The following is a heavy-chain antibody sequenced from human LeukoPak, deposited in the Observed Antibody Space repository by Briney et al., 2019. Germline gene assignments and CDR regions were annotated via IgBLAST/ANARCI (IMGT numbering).Heavy chain of an antibody. V-gene: IGHV3-33*08. CDR3: ARDFAMELELPPGDY. CDR1: GFTFSDYY. CDR2: IWYDGSNK. Sequence: AGGSLRLSCAASGFTFSDYYMRWIRQAPGKGLEWVAVIWYDGSNKYYADSVKGRFTISRDNSKNTLYLQMNSLRAEDTAVYYCARDFAMELELPPGDYWGQGTLVTVSS. D-gene: IGHD1-7*01. J-gene: IGHJ4*02.